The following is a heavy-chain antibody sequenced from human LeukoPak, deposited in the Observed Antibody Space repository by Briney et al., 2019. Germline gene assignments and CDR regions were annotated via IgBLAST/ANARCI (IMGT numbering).Heavy chain of an antibody. CDR2: IYSDGST. J-gene: IGHJ4*02. CDR3: ARAGSSSKQYYFDS. V-gene: IGHV3-53*01. CDR1: GFTFGDYY. D-gene: IGHD6-13*01. Sequence: GRSLRLSCAASGFTFGDYYMSWIRQAPGKGLEWVSVIYSDGSTYYADSVKGRFTISRDNPKNTLYLQMNSLRAEDTAVYYCARAGSSSKQYYFDSWGQGTLVTVSS.